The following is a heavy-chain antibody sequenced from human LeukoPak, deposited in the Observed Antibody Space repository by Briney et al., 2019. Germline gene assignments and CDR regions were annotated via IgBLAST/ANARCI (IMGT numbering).Heavy chain of an antibody. D-gene: IGHD3-10*01. J-gene: IGHJ6*02. V-gene: IGHV4-31*03. CDR1: GGSISSGGYY. Sequence: PSETLSLTCTVSGGSISSGGYYWSWIRQHPGKGLEWIGYIYYSGSTYYNPSLKSRLTISVDTSKNQFSLRLSSVTAADTAVYYCARQSYTAYYYYGMDVWGQGTTVTVSS. CDR3: ARQSYTAYYYYGMDV. CDR2: IYYSGST.